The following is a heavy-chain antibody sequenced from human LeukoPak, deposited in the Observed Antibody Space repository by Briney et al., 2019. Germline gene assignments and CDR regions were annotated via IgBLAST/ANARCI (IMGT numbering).Heavy chain of an antibody. CDR3: ARDPTSSWETAFDI. J-gene: IGHJ3*02. CDR2: ISSSSYI. D-gene: IGHD1-26*01. Sequence: GGSLRLSCAASGFTFSSYSMNWVRQAPGKGLEWVSSISSSSYIYYADSVKGRFTISRDNAKNSLYLQMNSLRAEDTAVYYCARDPTSSWETAFDIWGQGTMVTVSS. CDR1: GFTFSSYS. V-gene: IGHV3-21*01.